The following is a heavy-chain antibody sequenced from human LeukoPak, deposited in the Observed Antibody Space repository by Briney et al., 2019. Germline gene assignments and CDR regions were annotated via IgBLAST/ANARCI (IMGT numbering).Heavy chain of an antibody. Sequence: GESLKISCKGSGYIFTNYWIGWVRQMPGKGLEWMGIIYPDDSDTRYSPSFQGQVTISADKSISTAYLQWGSLKASDTAVYYCARPVYSSSSWRYYFDYWGQETLVTVSS. V-gene: IGHV5-51*01. D-gene: IGHD6-6*01. CDR3: ARPVYSSSSWRYYFDY. J-gene: IGHJ4*02. CDR2: IYPDDSDT. CDR1: GYIFTNYW.